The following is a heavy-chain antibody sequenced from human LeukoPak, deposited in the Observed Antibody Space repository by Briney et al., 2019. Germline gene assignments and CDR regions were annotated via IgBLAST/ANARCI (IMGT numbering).Heavy chain of an antibody. CDR3: AGDGGVSRWEIVFGANYYYYMDV. D-gene: IGHD1-26*01. J-gene: IGHJ6*03. CDR1: GDSISGSTYN. V-gene: IGHV4-39*07. CDR2: IHNTLTT. Sequence: PSETLSLTCTVSGDSISGSTYNWGWIPQPPGKGLEWVGTIHNTLTTHSNPPPNRLDAISVDTPKNQFSLKLRSPTAAHTAVYYCAGDGGVSRWEIVFGANYYYYMDVWGKGTTVTVSS.